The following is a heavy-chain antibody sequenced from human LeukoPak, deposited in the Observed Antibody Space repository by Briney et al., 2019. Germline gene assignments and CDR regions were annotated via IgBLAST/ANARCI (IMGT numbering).Heavy chain of an antibody. V-gene: IGHV3-21*01. J-gene: IGHJ5*02. D-gene: IGHD3-22*01. Sequence: GGSLRLSCAASGFTFSSYSMNWVRQAPGKGLEWVSSISSSSYIYYADSVKGRFTISRDNAKNSLYLQMNSLRAEDTAVYYCARGADYYDSSGYRSWGQGTLVTVSS. CDR3: ARGADYYDSSGYRS. CDR1: GFTFSSYS. CDR2: ISSSSYI.